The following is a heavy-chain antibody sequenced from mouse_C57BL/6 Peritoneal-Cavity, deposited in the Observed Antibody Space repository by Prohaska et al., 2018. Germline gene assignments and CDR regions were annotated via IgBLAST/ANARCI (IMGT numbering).Heavy chain of an antibody. V-gene: IGHV6-3*01. D-gene: IGHD2-5*01. Sequence: EVKLEESGGGLVQPGGSMKLSCVASGFTFSNYWMNWVRQSTEKGLEWVAQIILKSYNYTTHYADSVKWRFTISRDDSKISFYLQMNNLRAEYTGIYYCTGIYYSNSVFAYLGQVTLFTFSA. J-gene: IGHJ3*01. CDR1: GFTFSNYW. CDR3: TGIYYSNSVFAY. CDR2: IILKSYNYTT.